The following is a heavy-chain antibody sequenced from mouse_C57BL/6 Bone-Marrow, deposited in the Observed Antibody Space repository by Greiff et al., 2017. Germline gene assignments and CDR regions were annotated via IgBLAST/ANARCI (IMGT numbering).Heavy chain of an antibody. V-gene: IGHV1-42*01. CDR1: GYSFTGYY. CDR3: ASGGLRRAAWFAY. D-gene: IGHD2-4*01. J-gene: IGHJ3*01. Sequence: VHVKQSGPELVKPGASVKISCKASGYSFTGYYMNWVKQSPEKSLEWIGEINPSTGGTTYNQKFKAKATLTVDKSSSTAYMQLKSLTSEDSAVYYCASGGLRRAAWFAYWGQGTLVTVSA. CDR2: INPSTGGT.